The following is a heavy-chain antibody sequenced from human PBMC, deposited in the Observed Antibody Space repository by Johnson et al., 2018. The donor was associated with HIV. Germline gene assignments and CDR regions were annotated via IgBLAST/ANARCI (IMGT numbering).Heavy chain of an antibody. J-gene: IGHJ3*02. Sequence: VQLVESGGGLVQPGGSLRLSCAASGFSFSTSYMTWVRQAPGKGLEWVATINEDGTGKNHVDSVKGRFSISRDNTKNSLYLQMDSRRVDDTAVYYCARDPDWSAFDIWGQGTMVTVSS. CDR2: INEDGTGK. CDR3: ARDPDWSAFDI. CDR1: GFSFSTSY. D-gene: IGHD3-9*01. V-gene: IGHV3-7*05.